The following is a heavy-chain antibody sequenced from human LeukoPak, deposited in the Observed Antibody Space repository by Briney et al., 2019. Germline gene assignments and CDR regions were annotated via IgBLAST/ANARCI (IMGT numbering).Heavy chain of an antibody. J-gene: IGHJ2*01. Sequence: ASVKVSCKASGYTFTSYDINWVRQATGQGLEWMGWMNPNSGNTGYAQKFQGRVTMTRNTSISTAYMELSSLRSEDTAVYYCARDPVRIQLWSQDWYFDLWGRGTLVTVSS. CDR3: ARDPVRIQLWSQDWYFDL. V-gene: IGHV1-8*01. D-gene: IGHD5-18*01. CDR1: GYTFTSYD. CDR2: MNPNSGNT.